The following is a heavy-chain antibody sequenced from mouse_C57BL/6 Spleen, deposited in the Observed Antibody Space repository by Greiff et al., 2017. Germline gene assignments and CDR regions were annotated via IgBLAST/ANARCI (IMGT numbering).Heavy chain of an antibody. J-gene: IGHJ3*01. CDR3: AKGIAPFAY. CDR1: GYSFTGYY. Sequence: VQLQQSGPELVKPGASVKISCKASGYSFTGYYMNWVKQSPEKSLEWIGEINPSTGGTTYNQKVKAKATLTVDKSSSTDYMQLKRLTSEDSAVYYCAKGIAPFAYWGQGTLVTVSA. CDR2: INPSTGGT. V-gene: IGHV1-42*01.